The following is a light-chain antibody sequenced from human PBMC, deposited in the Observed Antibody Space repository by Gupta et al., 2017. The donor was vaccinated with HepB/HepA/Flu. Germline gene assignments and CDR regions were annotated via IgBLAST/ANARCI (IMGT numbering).Light chain of an antibody. J-gene: IGKJ1*01. V-gene: IGKV4-1*01. CDR3: QKFYGYPPT. CDR2: WSA. CDR1: QNVFSDSKKGNY. Sequence: EIVMTPSTYSLAVTLDVRGTINCRSSQNVFSDSKKGNYFAWYQLTPGQPPRLLTYWSATRESGVPDRFSGDGSGSDFTLTISNLQAEDVAVYYCQKFYGYPPTFGQGTKVEV.